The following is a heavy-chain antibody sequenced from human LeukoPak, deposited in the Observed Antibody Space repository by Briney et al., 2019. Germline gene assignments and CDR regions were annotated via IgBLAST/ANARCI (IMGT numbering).Heavy chain of an antibody. CDR3: ARGGDYHGFDI. CDR1: GFTFISYW. Sequence: GGSLRLXCAASGFTFISYWIHWVRQAPGKGLVWVSRINNDGSDTIYADSVKGRFTMSRDNAKNMLYLQMNSLKAEDTAVYYCARGGDYHGFDIWGQGTMVTVSS. D-gene: IGHD3-10*01. CDR2: INNDGSDT. J-gene: IGHJ3*02. V-gene: IGHV3-74*01.